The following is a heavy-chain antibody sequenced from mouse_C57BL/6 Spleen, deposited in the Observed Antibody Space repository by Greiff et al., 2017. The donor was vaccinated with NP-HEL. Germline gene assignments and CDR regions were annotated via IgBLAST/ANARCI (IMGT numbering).Heavy chain of an antibody. V-gene: IGHV1-5*01. J-gene: IGHJ3*01. CDR2: IYPGNSDT. Sequence: VQLQQSGTVLARPGASVKMSCKTSGYTFTSYWMHWVKQRPGQGLEWIGAIYPGNSDTSYNQKFKGKAKLTAVTSASTAYMELSSLTNEDSAVYYCTSGGLRSAWFAYWGQGTLVTVSA. CDR1: GYTFTSYW. CDR3: TSGGLRSAWFAY. D-gene: IGHD1-1*01.